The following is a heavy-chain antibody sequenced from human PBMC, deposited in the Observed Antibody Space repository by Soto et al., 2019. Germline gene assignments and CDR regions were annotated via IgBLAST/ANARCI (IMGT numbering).Heavy chain of an antibody. D-gene: IGHD1-26*01. CDR2: IYYSVST. Sequence: SETLSLTCTVSGGSISSGGYYWSWIRQHPGKGLEWIGSIYYSVSTYFNPSLKSRVTISIDTSNIQFSLKLSSVTAADTAVYYCASPRTVVGATHVAFDIWGQGTMVTVSS. CDR3: ASPRTVVGATHVAFDI. J-gene: IGHJ3*02. V-gene: IGHV4-39*01. CDR1: GGSISSGGYY.